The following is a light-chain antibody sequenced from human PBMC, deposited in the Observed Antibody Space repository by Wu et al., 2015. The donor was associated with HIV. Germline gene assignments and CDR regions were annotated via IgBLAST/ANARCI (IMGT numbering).Light chain of an antibody. Sequence: DIQMTQSPSAMSASVGDRVTITCRASQGINNYLVWFQQKPGKVPERLIYAASSLQSGVPSRFSGSGSGAEFTLTISSLQPEDFATYYCLQHNSYPLTFGGGTKVVIK. V-gene: IGKV1-17*03. CDR1: QGINNY. CDR2: AAS. J-gene: IGKJ4*01. CDR3: LQHNSYPLT.